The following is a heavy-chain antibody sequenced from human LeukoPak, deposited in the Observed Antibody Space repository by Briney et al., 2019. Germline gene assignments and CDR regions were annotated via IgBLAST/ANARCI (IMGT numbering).Heavy chain of an antibody. V-gene: IGHV4-61*02. CDR3: ARDRGANYGSVFDF. CDR2: IYNSGNT. Sequence: SQTLSLTCTVSGGSISSGTYYWSWIRQPAGKGLEWIGRIYNSGNTDYNPSLKSRITISVDTSKNQFSLKLNSVTAADTAVYYCARDRGANYGSVFDFWGQGTLVTVSS. D-gene: IGHD1-26*01. J-gene: IGHJ4*02. CDR1: GGSISSGTYY.